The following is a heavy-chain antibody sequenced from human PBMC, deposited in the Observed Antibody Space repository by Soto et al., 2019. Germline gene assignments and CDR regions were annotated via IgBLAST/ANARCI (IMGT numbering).Heavy chain of an antibody. D-gene: IGHD2-8*01. V-gene: IGHV1-8*01. Sequence: GASVKVSCKASGYTFTSYDINWVRQATGQGLEWMGWMNPNSGNTGYAQKFQGRVTMTRNTSISTAYMELSSLRSEDTAVYYCARDARVLMVYAIHYWGQGTLVTVSS. J-gene: IGHJ4*02. CDR2: MNPNSGNT. CDR1: GYTFTSYD. CDR3: ARDARVLMVYAIHY.